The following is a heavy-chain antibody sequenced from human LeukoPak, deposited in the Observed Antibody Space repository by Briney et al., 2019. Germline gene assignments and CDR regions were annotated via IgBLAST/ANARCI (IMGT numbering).Heavy chain of an antibody. CDR3: ARGDYGDYTGEFDY. CDR1: GGSISSYY. V-gene: IGHV4-59*01. CDR2: IYYSGST. Sequence: PSETLSLTCTVSGGSISSYYWSWIRQPPGKGLEWIGYIYYSGSTDYNPSLKSRVTISVETSKNQFSLKLSSVTAADTAVYYCARGDYGDYTGEFDYWGQGTLVTVSS. D-gene: IGHD4-17*01. J-gene: IGHJ4*02.